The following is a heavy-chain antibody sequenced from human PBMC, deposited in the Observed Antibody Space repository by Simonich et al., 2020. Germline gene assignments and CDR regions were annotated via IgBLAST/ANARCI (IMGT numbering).Heavy chain of an antibody. CDR3: ARHAGFAFDI. Sequence: QLQLQESGPGLVKPSETLSLTCTVSGGSISSSSYYWGWIRQPPGKGLEWIGSIYYSGSTYDTPSLKSRVTISVDTSKNQFSLRLSSVTAADTAVYYCARHAGFAFDIWGQGTMVTVSS. J-gene: IGHJ3*02. V-gene: IGHV4-39*01. CDR2: IYYSGST. CDR1: GGSISSSSYY. D-gene: IGHD6-13*01.